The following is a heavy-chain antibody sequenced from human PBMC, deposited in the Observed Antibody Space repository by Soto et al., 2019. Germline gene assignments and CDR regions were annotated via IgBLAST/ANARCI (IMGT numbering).Heavy chain of an antibody. D-gene: IGHD5-12*01. CDR3: ARADSGYRD. Sequence: QVQLVQSGAEVKKPGASVKVYCKASGYTFTSYPMHWVRQAPGQRLEWMGWINAGNGKTKYSQKFQGRVTITRDTSASTAYMELSSLRSEDTAVYYCARADSGYRDWGQGTLVTVSS. V-gene: IGHV1-3*01. CDR1: GYTFTSYP. J-gene: IGHJ4*02. CDR2: INAGNGKT.